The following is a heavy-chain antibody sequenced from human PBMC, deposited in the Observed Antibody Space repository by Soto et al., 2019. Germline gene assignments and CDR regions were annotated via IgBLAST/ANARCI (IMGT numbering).Heavy chain of an antibody. D-gene: IGHD2-15*01. J-gene: IGHJ5*02. CDR2: NYHTGTT. V-gene: IGHV4-4*01. Sequence: QLRESGPGLVKPSGTLSLTCFVSGASISSTYWWSWVRQTPGKKLEWNGQNYHTGTTSYNPSPKNRGTKSLGKSNKPFPLRLPPTAAADTGVDWWRPLPPRIGVVMTDLPTWGQGTLVTVSS. CDR3: RPLPPRIGVVMTDLPT. CDR1: GASISSTYW.